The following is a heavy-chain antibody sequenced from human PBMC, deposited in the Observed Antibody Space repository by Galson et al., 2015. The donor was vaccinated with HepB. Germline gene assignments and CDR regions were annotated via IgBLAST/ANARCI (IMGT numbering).Heavy chain of an antibody. V-gene: IGHV3-9*01. CDR2: ISWNSGSI. D-gene: IGHD3-16*01. J-gene: IGHJ2*01. Sequence: SLRLSCAASGFTFDDYAMHWVRQAPGKGLEWVSGISWNSGSIGYADSVKGRFTISRDNAKNSLYLQMNSLRAEDTALYYCAKGPFGWAGYFDLWGRGTLVTVSS. CDR1: GFTFDDYA. CDR3: AKGPFGWAGYFDL.